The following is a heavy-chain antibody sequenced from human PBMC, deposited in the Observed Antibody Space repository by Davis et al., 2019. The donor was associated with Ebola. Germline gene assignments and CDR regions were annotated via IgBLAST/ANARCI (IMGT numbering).Heavy chain of an antibody. V-gene: IGHV3-21*01. CDR3: AREGIMITFGGVIDVFDY. CDR2: ISSSSSYI. CDR1: GFTFSSYS. D-gene: IGHD3-16*02. Sequence: PGGSLRLSCAASGFTFSSYSMNWVRQAPGKGLEWVSSISSSSSYIYYADSVKGRFTISRDNAKNSLYLQMNSLRAEDTAVYYCAREGIMITFGGVIDVFDYWGQGTLVTVSS. J-gene: IGHJ4*02.